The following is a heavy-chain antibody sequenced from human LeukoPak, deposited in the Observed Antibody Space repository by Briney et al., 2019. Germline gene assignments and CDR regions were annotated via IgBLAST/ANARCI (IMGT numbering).Heavy chain of an antibody. D-gene: IGHD4-17*01. CDR1: GGSISSYY. Sequence: SETLSLTCTVSGGSISSYYWSWIRQPPGKGLEWIGYIYYSGSTNYNPSLKSRVTISVDTSKNQFSLKLSSVTAADTAVYYCARGSYGAYDPWFDPWGQGTLVTVSS. V-gene: IGHV4-59*01. CDR3: ARGSYGAYDPWFDP. CDR2: IYYSGST. J-gene: IGHJ5*02.